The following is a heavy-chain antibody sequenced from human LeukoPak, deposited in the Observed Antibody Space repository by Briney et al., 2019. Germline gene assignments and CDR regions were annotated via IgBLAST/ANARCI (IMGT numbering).Heavy chain of an antibody. J-gene: IGHJ5*02. CDR3: ARGFGDHCTNGVCYGYNWFDP. D-gene: IGHD2-8*01. Sequence: ASMKVSCKASGYTFTSYDINWVRQATGQGLEWMGWMNPNSGNTGYAQKFQGRVTMTRNTSISTAYMELSSLRSEDTAVYYCARGFGDHCTNGVCYGYNWFDPWGQGTLVTVSS. V-gene: IGHV1-8*01. CDR2: MNPNSGNT. CDR1: GYTFTSYD.